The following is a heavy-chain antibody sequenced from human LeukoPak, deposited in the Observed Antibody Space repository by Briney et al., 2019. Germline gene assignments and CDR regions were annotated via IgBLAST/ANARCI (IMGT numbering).Heavy chain of an antibody. D-gene: IGHD1-26*01. Sequence: GGSLRLSCAVSGFTFSFYSMNWVRQAPGKGLEWVAVIWYDGSNKYYADSVKGRFTISRDNSKNTLYLQMNSLRAEDTAVYYCAKAWGSYSSQAAFDIWGQGTLVTVSS. CDR1: GFTFSFYS. CDR3: AKAWGSYSSQAAFDI. CDR2: IWYDGSNK. J-gene: IGHJ4*02. V-gene: IGHV3-33*06.